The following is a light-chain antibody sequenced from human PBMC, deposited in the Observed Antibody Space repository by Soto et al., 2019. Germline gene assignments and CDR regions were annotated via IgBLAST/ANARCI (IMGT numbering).Light chain of an antibody. V-gene: IGKV3-11*01. Sequence: EIVLTQSPATLSLSPGERATLSCRASQSVSSYLAWYQQKPVQAPRLLIYGASSRATGIPARFSGSGSGTDFTLTISSLEPEDFAVYFCQHRYNWPVTFGQGTRLEIK. J-gene: IGKJ5*01. CDR1: QSVSSY. CDR2: GAS. CDR3: QHRYNWPVT.